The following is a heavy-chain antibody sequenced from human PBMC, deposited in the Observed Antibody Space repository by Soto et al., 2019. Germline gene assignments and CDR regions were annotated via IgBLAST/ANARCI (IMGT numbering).Heavy chain of an antibody. CDR2: IYSGGST. V-gene: IGHV3-66*01. CDR1: GFTVSSNY. J-gene: IGHJ6*02. CDR3: ARDMVRGMDV. Sequence: EVQLVESGGGLVQPGGSLRLSCAASGFTVSSNYMSWVRQAPGKGLEWVSVIYSGGSTYYADSVKGRSTISRDNSKNTLDLQMNSLRAEDTAVYDCARDMVRGMDVWGQGTTVTVSS. D-gene: IGHD3-10*01.